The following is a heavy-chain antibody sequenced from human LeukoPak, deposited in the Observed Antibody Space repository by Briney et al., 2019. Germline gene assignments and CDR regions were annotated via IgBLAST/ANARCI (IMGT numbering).Heavy chain of an antibody. CDR2: IYYSGST. V-gene: IGHV4-59*01. CDR1: GGSISSYY. J-gene: IGHJ3*02. CDR3: ARGQDYGDARDAFDI. Sequence: SETLSLTWTVSGGSISSYYWSWIRQPPGKGLEWIGYIYYSGSTNYNPSLKSRVTISVDTSKNQFSLKLSSVTAADTAVYYCARGQDYGDARDAFDIWGQGTMVTVSS. D-gene: IGHD4-17*01.